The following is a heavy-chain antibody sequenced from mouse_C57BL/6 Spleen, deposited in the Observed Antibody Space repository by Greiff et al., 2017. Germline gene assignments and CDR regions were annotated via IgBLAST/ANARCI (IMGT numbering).Heavy chain of an antibody. D-gene: IGHD1-1*01. CDR2: IDPENGDT. CDR1: GFNIKDDY. CDR3: TAGDYYGSSPLDY. Sequence: VQLQQSGAELVRPGASVKLSCTASGFNIKDDYMHWVKQRPEQGLEWIGWIDPENGDTEYASKFQGKATITADTSSNTAYLQLSSLTSEDTAVYYWTAGDYYGSSPLDYWGQGTTLTVSS. J-gene: IGHJ2*01. V-gene: IGHV14-4*01.